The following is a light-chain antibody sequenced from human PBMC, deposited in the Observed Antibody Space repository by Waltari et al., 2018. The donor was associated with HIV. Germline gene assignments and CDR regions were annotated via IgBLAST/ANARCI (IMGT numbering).Light chain of an antibody. V-gene: IGKV3D-15*01. J-gene: IGKJ1*01. CDR1: QTIGGN. CDR2: CAS. CDR3: QQYHDWPPWT. Sequence: DIVMTQSPATLSASPGQRAPLSCRASQTIGGNLAGYQQKHGQPPRLLIFCASSRERGIPARFSGRGSGTEFTLTITNLESEDSAVYFCQQYHDWPPWTFGQGTKVVI.